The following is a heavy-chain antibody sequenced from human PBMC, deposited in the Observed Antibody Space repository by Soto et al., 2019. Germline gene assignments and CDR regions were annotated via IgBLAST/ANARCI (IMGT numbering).Heavy chain of an antibody. D-gene: IGHD6-6*01. CDR3: AITTIAARSGYYYYYYMDV. V-gene: IGHV1-69*02. CDR1: GGTFSSYT. Sequence: QVQLVQSGAEVKKPGSSVKVSCKASGGTFSSYTISWVRQAPGQGLEWMGRIIPILGIANYAQKFQGRVTITADKSTSTAYMELSSLRSEDTAVYDCAITTIAARSGYYYYYYMDVWGKGTTVTVSS. J-gene: IGHJ6*03. CDR2: IIPILGIA.